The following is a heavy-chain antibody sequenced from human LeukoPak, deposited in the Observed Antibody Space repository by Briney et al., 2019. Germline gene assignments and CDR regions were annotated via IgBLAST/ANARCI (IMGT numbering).Heavy chain of an antibody. CDR2: IAASSGST. CDR1: GFTFRSFS. Sequence: PGGSLRLSCAASGFTFRSFSMNWVRQAPGKGLEWVSSIAASSGSTYYADSVKGRFTISRDNSKNTLYLQMNSLRAEDTALYYCAKAAYGDYVNWFDPWGQGTLVTVSS. CDR3: AKAAYGDYVNWFDP. V-gene: IGHV3-23*01. J-gene: IGHJ5*02. D-gene: IGHD4-17*01.